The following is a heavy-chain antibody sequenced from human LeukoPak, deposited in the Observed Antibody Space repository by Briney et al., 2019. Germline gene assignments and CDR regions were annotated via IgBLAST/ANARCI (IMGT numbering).Heavy chain of an antibody. D-gene: IGHD2-2*01. J-gene: IGHJ4*02. CDR2: ISGSGGST. CDR3: AKSRPGIVVVPACDY. Sequence: PGGSLRLSCAASGFTFSSYAMSWVRQAPGKGLEWVSAISGSGGSTYYADSVKGWFTISRDNSKNTLYLQMNSLRAEDTAVYYCAKSRPGIVVVPACDYWGQGTLVTASS. CDR1: GFTFSSYA. V-gene: IGHV3-23*01.